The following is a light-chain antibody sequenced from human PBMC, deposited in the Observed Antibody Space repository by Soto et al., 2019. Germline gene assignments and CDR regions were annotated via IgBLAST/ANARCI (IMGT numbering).Light chain of an antibody. CDR1: QSISSSY. CDR2: GAS. V-gene: IGKV3-20*01. CDR3: QHYGSSPQWT. J-gene: IGKJ1*01. Sequence: EIVLTQSPGTLSLSPGERATLSCRASQSISSSYLAWYQQKPGRAPRLLIYGASSRATGIPDRFSGTGSGTDFPLTISRLEPEDFAVYYCQHYGSSPQWTFGQGTKVEIK.